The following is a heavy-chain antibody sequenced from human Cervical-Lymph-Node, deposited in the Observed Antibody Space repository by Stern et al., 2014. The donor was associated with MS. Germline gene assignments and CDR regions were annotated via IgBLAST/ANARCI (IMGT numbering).Heavy chain of an antibody. D-gene: IGHD1-14*01. Sequence: EVQLVQSGAELIRPGESLKISCKGSGYKFSIYWIAWVRQLPGKGLEWMGIIYPGASETRYSPSFQWQVPMPADKSTSTAYLQWSSLNASDTAMYFCARQTTAWASDVWGQGTLVTVSS. CDR3: ARQTTAWASDV. J-gene: IGHJ4*02. V-gene: IGHV5-51*01. CDR2: IYPGASET. CDR1: GYKFSIYW.